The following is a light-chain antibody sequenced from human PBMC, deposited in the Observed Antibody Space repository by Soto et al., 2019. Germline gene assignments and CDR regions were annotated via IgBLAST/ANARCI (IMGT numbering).Light chain of an antibody. J-gene: IGKJ4*01. CDR3: QQTYRTPLT. CDR2: AAS. Sequence: DIEMTQTPSSLSASVEDRVIITCRASQYIGRYLNWYQQKPGKAPKLLIYAASSLHSGVPSRFSGSGSGTDFTLTISSLQPEDFATYSCQQTYRTPLTFGGRSKVDIK. V-gene: IGKV1-39*01. CDR1: QYIGRY.